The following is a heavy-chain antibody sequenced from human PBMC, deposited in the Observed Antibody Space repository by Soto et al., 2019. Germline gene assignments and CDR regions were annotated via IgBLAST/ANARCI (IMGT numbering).Heavy chain of an antibody. D-gene: IGHD6-25*01. V-gene: IGHV3-48*04. CDR1: GFSFNTYA. Sequence: EVQLVESGGGLLQPGGSLRLSCAASGFSFNTYAMNWVRQAPGKGLEWISYISSSSSRIYYADSVKGRFTLSRDNAKNSLYLQMNSLRAEDPAVYYCASDPGIAAAGMDYWGQGTLVTVSS. J-gene: IGHJ4*02. CDR2: ISSSSSRI. CDR3: ASDPGIAAAGMDY.